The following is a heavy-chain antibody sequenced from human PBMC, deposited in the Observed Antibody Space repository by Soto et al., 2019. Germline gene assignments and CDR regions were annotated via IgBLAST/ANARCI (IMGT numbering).Heavy chain of an antibody. Sequence: ASVKVSCKASGYTFTSYVISWVRQAPGQGLEWMGWISAYNGNTNYAQKLQGRVTMTTDTSTSTAYMELRSLRSDDTAVYYCARVTMVRGVINWFDPWGQGTLVTVSS. CDR3: ARVTMVRGVINWFDP. CDR1: GYTFTSYV. J-gene: IGHJ5*02. V-gene: IGHV1-18*01. CDR2: ISAYNGNT. D-gene: IGHD3-10*01.